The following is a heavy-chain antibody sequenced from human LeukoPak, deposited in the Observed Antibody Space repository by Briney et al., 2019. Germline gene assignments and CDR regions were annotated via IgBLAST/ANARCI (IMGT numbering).Heavy chain of an antibody. V-gene: IGHV4-59*01. CDR3: ARESVDTALDY. CDR2: IYYSGST. D-gene: IGHD5-18*01. Sequence: SETLSLTCTVSGGSISSYYWRWIRQPPGKGLEWIGYIYYSGSTNYNPSLKSRVTISVDTSKNQFSLKLSSVTAADTAVYYCARESVDTALDYWGQGTLVTVSS. J-gene: IGHJ4*02. CDR1: GGSISSYY.